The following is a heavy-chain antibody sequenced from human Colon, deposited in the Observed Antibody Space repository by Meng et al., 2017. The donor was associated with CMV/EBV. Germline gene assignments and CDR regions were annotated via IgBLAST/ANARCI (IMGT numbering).Heavy chain of an antibody. Sequence: ASGFTVDNYDMHWVRHAPGRGLEWVALISYDGSRTYYTDSVKGRFTISRDNSKNTLYLQMNSLIPEDTAFYFCAKDRVGGGATTFDSWGQGTLVTVSS. CDR1: GFTVDNYD. D-gene: IGHD3-16*01. CDR2: ISYDGSRT. J-gene: IGHJ4*02. V-gene: IGHV3-30*18. CDR3: AKDRVGGGATTFDS.